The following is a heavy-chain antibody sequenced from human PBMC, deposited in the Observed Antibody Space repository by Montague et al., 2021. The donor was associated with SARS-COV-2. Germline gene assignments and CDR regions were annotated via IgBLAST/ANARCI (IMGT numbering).Heavy chain of an antibody. CDR1: GGSFSGYY. CDR3: ARWDPQTLTLSGLGGNSARDY. Sequence: SETLSLTCAVYGGSFSGYYWTWIRQSPGKGLEWIAEINHSGTTNYNFNPSLRSRLTISVDTSKIQFSLKLSSVTAADTGVYYCARWDPQTLTLSGLGGNSARDYWGQGTMVTVSS. D-gene: IGHD4-23*01. CDR2: INHSGTT. V-gene: IGHV4-34*01. J-gene: IGHJ4*02.